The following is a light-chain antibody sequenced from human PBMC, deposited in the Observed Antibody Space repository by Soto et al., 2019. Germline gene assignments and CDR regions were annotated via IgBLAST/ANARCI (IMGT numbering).Light chain of an antibody. Sequence: DVPMTQAPSSLSASVGDRVTITCRASQGISNYLAWYQQKPGKVPKLLIYAASILQSGVPFRFSGSGSGTDFTLTISSLQPEDVATYYCQKYNSAPRTFGGGTKVEIK. CDR1: QGISNY. CDR2: AAS. CDR3: QKYNSAPRT. V-gene: IGKV1-27*01. J-gene: IGKJ4*01.